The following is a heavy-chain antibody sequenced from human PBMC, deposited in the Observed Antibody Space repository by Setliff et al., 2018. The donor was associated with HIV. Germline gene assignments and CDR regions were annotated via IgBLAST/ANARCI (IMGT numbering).Heavy chain of an antibody. CDR3: ASFFVTTVTNQDY. D-gene: IGHD4-17*01. Sequence: ASETLSLTCTVSGGSISSSSYYWGWIRQPPGKGLEWIGSIFNDGRTYYNPSLKSRVTIPMDTSTNQFSLKLTSVTAADTAMYYCASFFVTTVTNQDYWGQGTPGTVSS. CDR1: GGSISSSSYY. V-gene: IGHV4-39*01. CDR2: IFNDGRT. J-gene: IGHJ4*02.